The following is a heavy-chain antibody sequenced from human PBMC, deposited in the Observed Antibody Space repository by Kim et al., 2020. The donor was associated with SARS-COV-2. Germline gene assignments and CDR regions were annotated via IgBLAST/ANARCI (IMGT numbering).Heavy chain of an antibody. CDR3: ARGRGSIDGYSSYYYYYYGMDG. D-gene: IGHD6-19*01. V-gene: IGHV7-4-1*02. J-gene: IGHJ6*02. CDR1: GYTFTSSA. Sequence: ASVKVSCKASGYTFTSSAMNWVRQAPGQGLEWMGWINTNTGNPTYAQGFTGRFVFSLDTSVSTSYLQISSLKAEDTAVYYCARGRGSIDGYSSYYYYYYGMDGWGQGTTVTVSS. CDR2: INTNTGNP.